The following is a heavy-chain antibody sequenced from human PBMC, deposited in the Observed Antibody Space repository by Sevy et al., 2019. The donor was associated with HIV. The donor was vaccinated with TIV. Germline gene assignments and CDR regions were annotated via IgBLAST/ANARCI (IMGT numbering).Heavy chain of an antibody. Sequence: SGPTLVNPTQTLTLTCTFSGFSLSTSGVGVGWIRQPPGKALAWLALIYWDDDKRYSPSLKSRLTITKDTSKDQVVLTLTNMEPVYTATYYCAQWYYDIWTGYYRAGGYFDYWGQGTLVTVSS. J-gene: IGHJ4*02. CDR2: IYWDDDK. V-gene: IGHV2-5*02. CDR1: GFSLSTSGVG. CDR3: AQWYYDIWTGYYRAGGYFDY. D-gene: IGHD3-9*01.